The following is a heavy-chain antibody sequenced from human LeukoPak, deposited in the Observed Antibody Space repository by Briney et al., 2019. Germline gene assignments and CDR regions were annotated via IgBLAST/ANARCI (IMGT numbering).Heavy chain of an antibody. V-gene: IGHV4-59*01. J-gene: IGHJ5*02. CDR1: GGSISSYY. Sequence: KTSETLSLTCTVSGGSISSYYWSWIRQPPGKGLEWIGYIYYSGSTNYNPSLKSRVTISVDTSKNQFSLKLSSVTAADTAVYYCAREGEWELHNWFDPWGQGTLVTVSS. CDR3: AREGEWELHNWFDP. D-gene: IGHD1-26*01. CDR2: IYYSGST.